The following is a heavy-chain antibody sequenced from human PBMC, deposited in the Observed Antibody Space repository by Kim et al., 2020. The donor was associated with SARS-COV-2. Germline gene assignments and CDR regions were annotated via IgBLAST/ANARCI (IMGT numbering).Heavy chain of an antibody. V-gene: IGHV3-74*01. Sequence: YADSVTGQFTISRDSDKNTLYLQMNSLRTEDTAIYFCYGSGSTPGFDFWGRGTLVTVSS. CDR3: YGSGSTPGFDF. J-gene: IGHJ4*02. D-gene: IGHD3-10*01.